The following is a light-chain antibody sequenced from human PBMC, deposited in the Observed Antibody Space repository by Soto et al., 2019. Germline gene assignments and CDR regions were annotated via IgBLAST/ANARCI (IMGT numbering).Light chain of an antibody. CDR1: QSVSSSF. J-gene: IGKJ1*01. Sequence: EIVLTQSPGTLSLSPGERATLSCRASQSVSSSFLAWYQQKPGQAPRLLIYGASNRATGIPDRFSGSGSGTDFTLTISRLEPDDFAVYYCQQYGSSPQTFGQGTKVEFK. V-gene: IGKV3-20*01. CDR3: QQYGSSPQT. CDR2: GAS.